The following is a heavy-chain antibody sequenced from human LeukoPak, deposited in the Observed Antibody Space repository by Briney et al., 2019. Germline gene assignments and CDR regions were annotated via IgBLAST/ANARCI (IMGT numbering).Heavy chain of an antibody. CDR3: ARAASAGAVAAAPAFDI. Sequence: ASVKVSCKASGYTFTSYGISWVRQAPGQGLEWMGWISAYNGNTNYAQKLQGRVTMTTDTSTSTAYMELRSLRSDDTAVYYCARAASAGAVAAAPAFDIWGQGTMVTVSS. CDR2: ISAYNGNT. V-gene: IGHV1-18*01. D-gene: IGHD6-19*01. J-gene: IGHJ3*02. CDR1: GYTFTSYG.